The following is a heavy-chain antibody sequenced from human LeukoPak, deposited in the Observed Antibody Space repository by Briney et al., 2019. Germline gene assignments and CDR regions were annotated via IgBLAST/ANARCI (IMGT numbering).Heavy chain of an antibody. V-gene: IGHV3-11*01. CDR3: ARASLPLGYYYYYMDV. D-gene: IGHD1-26*01. J-gene: IGHJ6*03. CDR1: GFTFSDYY. CDR2: ISSSGSTI. Sequence: GGSLRLSYAASGFTFSDYYMSWIRQAPGKGLEWVSYISSSGSTIYYADSVKGRFTISRDNAKNSLYLQMNSLRAEDTAVYYCARASLPLGYYYYYMDVWGKGTTVTVSS.